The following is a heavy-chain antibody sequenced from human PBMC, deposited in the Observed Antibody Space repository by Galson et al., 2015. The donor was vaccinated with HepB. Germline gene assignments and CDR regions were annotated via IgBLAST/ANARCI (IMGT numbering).Heavy chain of an antibody. J-gene: IGHJ4*02. Sequence: SLRLSCAASGFTFSSHSMNWVRQAPGKGLEWVSSISSSSSYIYYADSVKGRFTISRDNAKNSLYLQMNSLRAEDTAVYYCARSVPKYQLLSDYWGQGTLVTVSS. CDR3: ARSVPKYQLLSDY. D-gene: IGHD2-2*01. CDR2: ISSSSSYI. V-gene: IGHV3-21*04. CDR1: GFTFSSHS.